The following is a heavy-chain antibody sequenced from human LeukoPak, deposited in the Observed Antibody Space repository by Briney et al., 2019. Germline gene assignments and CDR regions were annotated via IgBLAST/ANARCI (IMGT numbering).Heavy chain of an antibody. Sequence: SETLSLTCTVSGGSISSYYWSWIRQPAGKGLEWIGRIYTSGSTNYNPSLKSRVTMSVDTSKNQFSLKLSSVTAADTAVYYCARDTGHQLSRRNYYAMDVWGQGTTVTVSS. J-gene: IGHJ6*02. CDR3: ARDTGHQLSRRNYYAMDV. CDR1: GGSISSYY. CDR2: IYTSGST. V-gene: IGHV4-4*07. D-gene: IGHD2-2*01.